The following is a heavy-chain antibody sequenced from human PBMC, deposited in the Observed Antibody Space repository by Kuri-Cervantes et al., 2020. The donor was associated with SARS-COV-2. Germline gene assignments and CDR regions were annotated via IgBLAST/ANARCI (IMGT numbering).Heavy chain of an antibody. Sequence: LSLTCAASGFTFTTYAMTWVRQAPGKGLEWVSDITGSGGATRYADSVKGRFTISRDDSKNTLYLQMNGLRVEDTAVYFCARDRGAFGGWFDPWGQGTLVTVSS. CDR2: ITGSGGAT. CDR3: ARDRGAFGGWFDP. CDR1: GFTFTTYA. D-gene: IGHD3-16*01. V-gene: IGHV3-23*01. J-gene: IGHJ5*02.